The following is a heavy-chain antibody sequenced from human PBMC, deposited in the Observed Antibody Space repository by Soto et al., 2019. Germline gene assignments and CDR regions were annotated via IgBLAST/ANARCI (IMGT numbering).Heavy chain of an antibody. Sequence: PGGSLRLSFAASGFTFSDYAMIWVRQAPGKGLEWVSGLYGDGNGIHYADSVKGRFTISRDNYENSVYLQMNSLRVEDTAVYYCAKDAVSRDGVWLAHDWGQGAVVTVSS. CDR3: AKDAVSRDGVWLAHD. D-gene: IGHD5-12*01. CDR2: LYGDGNGI. J-gene: IGHJ4*02. V-gene: IGHV3-23*01. CDR1: GFTFSDYA.